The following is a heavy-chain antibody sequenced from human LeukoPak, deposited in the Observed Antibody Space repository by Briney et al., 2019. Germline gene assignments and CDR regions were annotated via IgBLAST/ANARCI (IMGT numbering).Heavy chain of an antibody. CDR3: ARVGAFSAINY. CDR1: GFSFSTFD. Sequence: PGGSLRLSCAASGFSFSTFDMDWVRQAPGKGLEWLSYISSNSNYIHYADSVKGRFTISRDNAKNSPYLQMNSLRAEDTAVYYCARVGAFSAINYWGQGTLVTVSS. CDR2: ISSNSNYI. V-gene: IGHV3-21*06. J-gene: IGHJ4*02. D-gene: IGHD5-18*01.